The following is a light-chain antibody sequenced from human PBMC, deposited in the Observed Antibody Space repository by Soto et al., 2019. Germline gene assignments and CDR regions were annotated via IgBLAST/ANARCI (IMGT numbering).Light chain of an antibody. CDR2: GAS. J-gene: IGKJ3*01. Sequence: EMVMTQSPVTLSVSPGESATLSCRASQSVISNLAWYQQKPGQAPSLLIYGASTRATGIPDRFSGSGSGTEFTLVISCLQSGDFAVYYCQQYNRWPFTFGPGTKVDIK. CDR1: QSVISN. CDR3: QQYNRWPFT. V-gene: IGKV3-15*01.